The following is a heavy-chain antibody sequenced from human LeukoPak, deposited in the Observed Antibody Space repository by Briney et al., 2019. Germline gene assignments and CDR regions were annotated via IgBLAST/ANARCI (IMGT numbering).Heavy chain of an antibody. Sequence: GGSLRLSCAASGFTFSSYSMNWVRQGPGKGLEWVSYISGSSSAIYYADSVKGRFTISRDNAKNSLYLQMNSLRAEDAAVYYCARDLSYYYYMDVWGKGTTVTVSS. CDR1: GFTFSSYS. V-gene: IGHV3-48*01. CDR3: ARDLSYYYYMDV. CDR2: ISGSSSAI. J-gene: IGHJ6*03.